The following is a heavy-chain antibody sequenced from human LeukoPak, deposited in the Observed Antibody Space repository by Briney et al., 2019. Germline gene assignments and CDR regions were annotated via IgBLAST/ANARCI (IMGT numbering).Heavy chain of an antibody. CDR3: ARLPTGYPNWFDP. Sequence: PSETLSLSCTISGGSVTTTPYYWAPIRQSPGKGLDWIGNIYSSGTTYYNPSLKSRVTISVDTSKNQFSLKVNSVTATDTAIYFCARLPTGYPNWFDPWGQGTLVTVSS. V-gene: IGHV4-39*01. CDR1: GGSVTTTPYY. D-gene: IGHD3-9*01. CDR2: IYSSGTT. J-gene: IGHJ5*02.